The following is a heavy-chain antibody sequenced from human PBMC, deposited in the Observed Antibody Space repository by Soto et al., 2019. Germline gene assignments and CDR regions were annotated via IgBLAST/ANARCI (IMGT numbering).Heavy chain of an antibody. CDR3: ARDGSSWYSFDY. CDR2: ISYDGSYK. Sequence: PGGSLRLSCAASGFTFSDYAMHWVRQAPGKGLEWVAVISYDGSYKYYADSVKGRFTISRDNSKNTLYLQMNSLRGEDTAVYSCARDGSSWYSFDYWGQGTLVTVSS. CDR1: GFTFSDYA. D-gene: IGHD6-13*01. J-gene: IGHJ4*02. V-gene: IGHV3-30-3*01.